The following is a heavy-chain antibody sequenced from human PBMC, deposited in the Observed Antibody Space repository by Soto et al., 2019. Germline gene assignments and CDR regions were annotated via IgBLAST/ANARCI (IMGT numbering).Heavy chain of an antibody. CDR1: GGSVSSGSYY. CDR3: ARSVSRRASSYQPGFDY. J-gene: IGHJ4*02. V-gene: IGHV4-61*01. Sequence: QVQLQESGPGLVKPSETLSLTCTVSGGSVSSGSYYWSWIRQPPGKGLEWIGYIYYSGSTNYNPSLKSRVTISVDRSKNQFSLKLSSVTAADTAVYYCARSVSRRASSYQPGFDYWGQGTLVTVSS. CDR2: IYYSGST. D-gene: IGHD2-2*01.